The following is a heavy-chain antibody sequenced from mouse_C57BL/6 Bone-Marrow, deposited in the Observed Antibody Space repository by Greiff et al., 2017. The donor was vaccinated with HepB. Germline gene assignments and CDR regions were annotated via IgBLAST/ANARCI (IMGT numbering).Heavy chain of an antibody. D-gene: IGHD2-3*01. CDR1: GFTFSDYY. V-gene: IGHV5-12*01. Sequence: EVKLVESGGGLVQPGGSLKLSCAASGFTFSDYYMYWVRQTPEKRLEWVAYISNGGGSTYYPDTVKGRFTISRDNAKNTLYLQMSRLKSEDTAMYYCARQGWLPRYFDVWGTGTTVTVSS. J-gene: IGHJ1*03. CDR2: ISNGGGST. CDR3: ARQGWLPRYFDV.